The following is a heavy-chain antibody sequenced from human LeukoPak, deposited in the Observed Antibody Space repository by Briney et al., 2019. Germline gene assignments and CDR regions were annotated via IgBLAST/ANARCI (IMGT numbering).Heavy chain of an antibody. V-gene: IGHV3-23*01. J-gene: IGHJ4*02. Sequence: GGSLRLFCAASGFTFSNYAMSWVRQAPGKGLEWVSAISGSGGSTYYADSVKGRFTISRDNSKNTLYLQMNSLRAEDTAVYYCAFRGYSSSWYTLGYWGQGTLVTVSS. CDR2: ISGSGGST. CDR1: GFTFSNYA. D-gene: IGHD6-13*01. CDR3: AFRGYSSSWYTLGY.